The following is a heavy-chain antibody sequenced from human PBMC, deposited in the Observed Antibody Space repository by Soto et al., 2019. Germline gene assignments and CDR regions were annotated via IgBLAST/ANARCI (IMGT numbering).Heavy chain of an antibody. CDR1: GFTFSSYW. J-gene: IGHJ3*02. V-gene: IGHV3-74*01. CDR3: ARGRRGEAFDI. Sequence: GGSLRLSCAASGFTFSSYWMDWVRQAPGKGLVWVSRINSDGSSTSYADSVKGRFTISRDNAKNTLYLQMNSLRAEDTAVYYCARGRRGEAFDIWGQGTMVTVS. D-gene: IGHD3-16*01. CDR2: INSDGSST.